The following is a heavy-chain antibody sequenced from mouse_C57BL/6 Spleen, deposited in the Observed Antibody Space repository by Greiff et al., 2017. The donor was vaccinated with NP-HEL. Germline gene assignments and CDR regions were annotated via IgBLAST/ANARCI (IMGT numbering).Heavy chain of an antibody. V-gene: IGHV3-6*01. J-gene: IGHJ1*03. D-gene: IGHD1-1*01. CDR1: GYSITSGYY. CDR3: ARDRAVVVSYWYFDV. CDR2: ISYDGSN. Sequence: EESGPGLVKPSQSLSLTCSVTGYSITSGYYWNWIRQFPGNKLEWMGYISYDGSNNYNPSLKNRISITRDTSKNQFFLKLNSVTTEDTATYYCARDRAVVVSYWYFDVWGTGTTVTVSS.